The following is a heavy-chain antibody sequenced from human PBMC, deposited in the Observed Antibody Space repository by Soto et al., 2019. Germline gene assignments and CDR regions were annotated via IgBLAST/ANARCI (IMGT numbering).Heavy chain of an antibody. V-gene: IGHV3-11*01. CDR2: ISISTSNI. CDR1: GFTFSDYH. D-gene: IGHD2-15*01. J-gene: IGHJ4*02. Sequence: QVQLVESGGGLVKPGGSLRLSCAASGFTFSDYHMSWIRQAPGKGPDWLSYISISTSNIYYADSVKGRFTISRDNAKNSLYRQMNSLRVEDTAVYYCARDRAAGGFDYWGQGTLVTVSS. CDR3: ARDRAAGGFDY.